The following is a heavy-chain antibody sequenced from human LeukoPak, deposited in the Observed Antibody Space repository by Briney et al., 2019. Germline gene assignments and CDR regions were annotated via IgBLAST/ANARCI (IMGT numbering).Heavy chain of an antibody. V-gene: IGHV3-21*01. CDR3: ARGGRWLDEGFDY. Sequence: GGSLRLSCVASGFAFSDDSMNWVRQPPGKGLEWVSSISSTSTYIYYADSVKGRFTISRDNSKNTLYLQMNSLRAEDTAVYYCARGGRWLDEGFDYWGQGTLVTVSS. CDR2: ISSTSTYI. J-gene: IGHJ4*02. CDR1: GFAFSDDS. D-gene: IGHD6-19*01.